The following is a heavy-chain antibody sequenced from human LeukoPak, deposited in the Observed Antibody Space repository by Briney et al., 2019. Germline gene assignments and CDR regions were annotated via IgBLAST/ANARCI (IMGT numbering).Heavy chain of an antibody. CDR3: ARDSNHRHPPFYYYYGMDV. Sequence: PGGSLRLSCAASGFTFSSYWMSWVRQAPGKGLEWVANIKQDGSEKYYVDSVKGRFTISRDNAKNSLYLQMNSLRAEDTAVYYCARDSNHRHPPFYYYYGMDVWGQGTTVTVSS. V-gene: IGHV3-7*01. CDR1: GFTFSSYW. J-gene: IGHJ6*02. CDR2: IKQDGSEK.